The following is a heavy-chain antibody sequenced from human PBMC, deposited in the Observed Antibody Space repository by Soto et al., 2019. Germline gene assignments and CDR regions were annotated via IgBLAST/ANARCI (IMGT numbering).Heavy chain of an antibody. CDR3: ARDTSAANGVLDH. V-gene: IGHV1-46*04. CDR1: GYTFTNYY. D-gene: IGHD3-10*01. Sequence: ASVKVSCKASGYTFTNYYLHWVRQAPGQGLEWVGMINPSARSAMYAQKLRGRLTMDRDTSTTTVYMELSRLTFEDPAVYFCARDTSAANGVLDHWGQGTLVTVSS. CDR2: INPSARSA. J-gene: IGHJ4*02.